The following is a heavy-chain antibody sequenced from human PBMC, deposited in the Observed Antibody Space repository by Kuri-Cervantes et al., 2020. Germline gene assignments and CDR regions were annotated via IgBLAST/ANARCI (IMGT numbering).Heavy chain of an antibody. J-gene: IGHJ4*02. CDR2: INHSGST. CDR3: ASSWYSDY. V-gene: IGHV4-34*01. CDR1: GGSISGYY. Sequence: GSLRLSCTVSGGSISGYYWSWIRQPPGKGLEWIGEINHSGSTNYNPSLKSRVTVSVDTSKNQFSLKLSSVTAADTAVYYCASSWYSDYWGQGTLVTVSS. D-gene: IGHD6-13*01.